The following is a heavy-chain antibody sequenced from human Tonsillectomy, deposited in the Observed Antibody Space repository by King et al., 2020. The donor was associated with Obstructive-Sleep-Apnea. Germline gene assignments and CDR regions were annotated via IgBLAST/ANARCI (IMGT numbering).Heavy chain of an antibody. CDR3: ARGRDLYYDSSGIDY. CDR2: IYYSGST. CDR1: GGSLSSYY. V-gene: IGHV4-59*01. Sequence: QLQESGPGLVKPSETLSLTCTVSGGSLSSYYWNWIRQPPGKGLEWIGYIYYSGSTNYNPSLKSRVTISVDTSKNQFSLKLSSVTAADTAVYYCARGRDLYYDSSGIDYWGQGTLVTVSS. J-gene: IGHJ4*02. D-gene: IGHD3-22*01.